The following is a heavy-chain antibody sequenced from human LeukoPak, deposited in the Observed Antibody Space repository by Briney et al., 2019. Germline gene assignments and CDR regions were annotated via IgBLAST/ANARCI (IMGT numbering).Heavy chain of an antibody. Sequence: GGALRLSCAATGFTFSSYGMHWVRQARGKGLDGVAVISYDGSNKYYADSVNGRFTISRDNSKNTLYLQMNSLRAEDTAVYDCAKGTGYSGYDYLRFLQWGQGTLVTVSS. V-gene: IGHV3-30*18. D-gene: IGHD5-12*01. CDR1: GFTFSSYG. CDR2: ISYDGSNK. CDR3: AKGTGYSGYDYLRFLQ. J-gene: IGHJ4*02.